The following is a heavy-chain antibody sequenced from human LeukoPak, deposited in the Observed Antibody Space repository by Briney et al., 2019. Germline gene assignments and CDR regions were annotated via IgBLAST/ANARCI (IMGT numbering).Heavy chain of an antibody. D-gene: IGHD3-10*01. CDR2: IYYSGST. CDR1: GGSISSGGYY. Sequence: SQTLSLTCTVSGGSISSGGYYWSWIRQHPGKGLEWIGYIYYSGSTYYNPSLKSRVTISVDTSNNQFSLKLSSVTAADTAVYYCARDRGRMVRGVIDYWGQGTLVTVSS. V-gene: IGHV4-31*03. J-gene: IGHJ4*02. CDR3: ARDRGRMVRGVIDY.